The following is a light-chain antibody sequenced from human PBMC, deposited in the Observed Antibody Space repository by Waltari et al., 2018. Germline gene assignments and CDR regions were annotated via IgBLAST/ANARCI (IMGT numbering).Light chain of an antibody. Sequence: QSALTQPASVSGSPGQSITISCTGTRHDVGGYGYVSWYQQYPGKAPKLIIYEVSYRPSGISTRFSGSKSGNTASLTISGLQAEDEADYYCSSHTATVPHVFGTGTRVTVV. CDR1: RHDVGGYGY. CDR3: SSHTATVPHV. J-gene: IGLJ1*01. CDR2: EVS. V-gene: IGLV2-14*01.